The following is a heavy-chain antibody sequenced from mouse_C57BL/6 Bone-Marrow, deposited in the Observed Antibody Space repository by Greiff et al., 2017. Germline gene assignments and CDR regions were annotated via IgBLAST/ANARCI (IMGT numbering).Heavy chain of an antibody. CDR3: TGGLRGGYYFDY. CDR1: GYTFTSYW. D-gene: IGHD2-4*01. Sequence: EVQLQQSGTVLARPGASVKMSCKTSGYTFTSYWMHWVKQRPGQGLEWIGAIYPGNSDTSYTQKFKGKAKLTAVTSASTAYMELSSLTNEDSAVYYCTGGLRGGYYFDYWGQGTTLTVAS. V-gene: IGHV1-5*01. CDR2: IYPGNSDT. J-gene: IGHJ2*01.